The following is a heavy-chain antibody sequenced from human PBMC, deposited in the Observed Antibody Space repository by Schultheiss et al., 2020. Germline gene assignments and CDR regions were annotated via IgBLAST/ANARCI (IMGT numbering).Heavy chain of an antibody. CDR1: GGSITSYY. CDR3: ARGYYYGSGSYYNVGMDV. J-gene: IGHJ6*02. Sequence: SETLSLTCAVSGGSITSYYWSWIRQPAGKGLEWIGYIYYSGSTNYNPSLKSRVTISVDTSKNQFSLKLSSVTAADTAVYYCARGYYYGSGSYYNVGMDVWGQGTTVTVSS. D-gene: IGHD3-10*01. V-gene: IGHV4-59*12. CDR2: IYYSGST.